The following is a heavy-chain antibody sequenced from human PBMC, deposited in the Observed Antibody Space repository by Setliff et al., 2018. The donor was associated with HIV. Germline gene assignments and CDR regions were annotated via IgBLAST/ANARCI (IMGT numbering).Heavy chain of an antibody. J-gene: IGHJ4*02. CDR1: GFTFTTYA. Sequence: ASVKVSCKASGFTFTTYAVHWVRQAPGQRPEWMGWTNAANGKTRYPQRFEARVTITMDTGASTAYMELNSLRYEDSAVYYCARGVIRGVISQGGLDYWGPGTPVTVSS. D-gene: IGHD3-10*01. CDR2: TNAANGKT. V-gene: IGHV1-3*01. CDR3: ARGVIRGVISQGGLDY.